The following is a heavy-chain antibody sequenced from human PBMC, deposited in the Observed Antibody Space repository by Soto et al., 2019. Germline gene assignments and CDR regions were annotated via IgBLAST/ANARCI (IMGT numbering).Heavy chain of an antibody. CDR1: GDSISTADYY. D-gene: IGHD6-6*01. CDR2: IYYSGNT. CDR3: ARGIYSTSSFFDS. Sequence: SETLSLTCTVSGDSISTADYYWNWIRQPPGNGLEWIGYIYYSGNTYYIPSLKSRVTISVDTSKNQISLKMNSVTAADTAVYYCARGIYSTSSFFDSWGPGTVVTVST. V-gene: IGHV4-30-4*01. J-gene: IGHJ4*02.